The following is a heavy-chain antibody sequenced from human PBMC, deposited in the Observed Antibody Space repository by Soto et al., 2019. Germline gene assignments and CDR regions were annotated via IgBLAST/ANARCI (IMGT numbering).Heavy chain of an antibody. CDR2: TTHTGST. J-gene: IGHJ3*02. CDR1: GGSFSGYY. CDR3: ARGGDYYDSSGYYYGRYAFDI. D-gene: IGHD3-22*01. Sequence: QVQLQQWGAGLLKPSETLSLTCAVYGGSFSGYYWSWIRQPPGKGQEWIGETTHTGSTNYNPSLKSRVTISVDTSKNQLSLKLSSGTAADTAVYYCARGGDYYDSSGYYYGRYAFDIWGQGTMVTVSS. V-gene: IGHV4-34*01.